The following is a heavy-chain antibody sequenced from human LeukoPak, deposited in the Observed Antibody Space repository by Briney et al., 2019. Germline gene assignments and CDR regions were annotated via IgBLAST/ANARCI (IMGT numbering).Heavy chain of an antibody. CDR3: ATYRYYDWLPDY. Sequence: PGGSLRLSCAASGFTFSSYGMHWVRQAPGKGLEWVAVISYDGSNKYYADSVKGRFTISRDNSKNTLYLQMNSLRAEDTAVYYCATYRYYDWLPDYWGQGTLVTVSS. J-gene: IGHJ4*02. CDR2: ISYDGSNK. CDR1: GFTFSSYG. D-gene: IGHD3-9*01. V-gene: IGHV3-30*03.